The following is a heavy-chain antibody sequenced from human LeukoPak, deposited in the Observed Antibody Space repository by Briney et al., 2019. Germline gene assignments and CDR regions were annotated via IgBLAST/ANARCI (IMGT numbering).Heavy chain of an antibody. D-gene: IGHD2-2*01. CDR1: GFTFSTSS. J-gene: IGHJ4*02. CDR3: ARDARSHCGTDACYGPYFDY. V-gene: IGHV3-48*01. Sequence: GGSLRLSCAASGFTFSTSSMNWVRQTPGKGLEGISYIRGSSTTIYYADSVKGRFTISRDNAKNSLYLQMNDLRAEDTGVYFCARDARSHCGTDACYGPYFDYWGQGSLVTVSS. CDR2: IRGSSTTI.